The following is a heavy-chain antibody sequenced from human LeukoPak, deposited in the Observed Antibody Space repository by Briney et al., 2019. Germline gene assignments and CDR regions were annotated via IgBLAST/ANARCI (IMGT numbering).Heavy chain of an antibody. CDR3: ARELIALLWFGELGY. Sequence: GRSLRLSCAASGFTFSSYAMHWVRQAPGKGLEWVAVMSYDGDNKFYAASVKGRFTISRDNSKNALYLQMHSLRAEDTAVYYCARELIALLWFGELGYWGQGTLVTASS. CDR2: MSYDGDNK. J-gene: IGHJ4*02. D-gene: IGHD3-10*01. CDR1: GFTFSSYA. V-gene: IGHV3-30*04.